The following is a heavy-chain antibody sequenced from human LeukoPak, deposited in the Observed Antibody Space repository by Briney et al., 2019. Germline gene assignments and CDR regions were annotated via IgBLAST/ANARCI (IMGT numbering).Heavy chain of an antibody. CDR1: GYTFTGYY. CDR3: AREQDIGMVSALDY. V-gene: IGHV1-2*02. Sequence: ASVKVSCKPSGYTFTGYYMHWVRQAPGLGLEWMGWINPNSGDTNYAQKFQGRVTMTRDTSISTAYMELSRLRSDDTAVYYCAREQDIGMVSALDYWGQGTLVTVSS. J-gene: IGHJ4*02. CDR2: INPNSGDT. D-gene: IGHD5-18*01.